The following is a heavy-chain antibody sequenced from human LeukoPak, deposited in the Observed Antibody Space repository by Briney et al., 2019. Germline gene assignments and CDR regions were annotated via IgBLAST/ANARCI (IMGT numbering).Heavy chain of an antibody. CDR2: INPSGGST. CDR3: ARDYYDSSGYYYPFDY. J-gene: IGHJ4*02. D-gene: IGHD3-22*01. V-gene: IGHV1-46*01. Sequence: ASVKVSCKASGYTFTSYYMHWVRQAPGQGLEWMGIINPSGGSTSYAQKFQGRVTMTRDTSTSTVYMELSSLRSEDTAVYYCARDYYDSSGYYYPFDYWGQGTLVTVSS. CDR1: GYTFTSYY.